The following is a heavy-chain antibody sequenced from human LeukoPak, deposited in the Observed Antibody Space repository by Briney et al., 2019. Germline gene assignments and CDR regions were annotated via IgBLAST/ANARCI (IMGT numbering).Heavy chain of an antibody. V-gene: IGHV4-39*02. J-gene: IGHJ5*02. CDR1: GGSISSSSYY. CDR3: ARENRDCSSTSCYSTQDWFDP. CDR2: IYYSGNT. D-gene: IGHD2-2*01. Sequence: SETLSLTCTVSGGSISSSSYYWGWIRQPPGKGLEWIGSIYYSGNTYYYPSLKSRVTISVDTSKNQFSLKLSSVTAADTAVYYCARENRDCSSTSCYSTQDWFDPWGQGTLVTVSS.